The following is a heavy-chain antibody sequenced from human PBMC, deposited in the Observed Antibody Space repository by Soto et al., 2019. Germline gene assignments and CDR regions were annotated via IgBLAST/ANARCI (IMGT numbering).Heavy chain of an antibody. Sequence: EVQLLESGGDLVQPGGSLRLSCAASGFTFSSYAMSWVRQAPRKGLEWVSGISNSGGGTYYADSVKGRFTISRDNSKNTLYLQMNSLRAENTAVYYCVMDLHFDFWSSYYGEGYWGQGTLVTVSS. J-gene: IGHJ4*02. V-gene: IGHV3-23*01. CDR1: GFTFSSYA. D-gene: IGHD3-3*01. CDR2: ISNSGGGT. CDR3: VMDLHFDFWSSYYGEGY.